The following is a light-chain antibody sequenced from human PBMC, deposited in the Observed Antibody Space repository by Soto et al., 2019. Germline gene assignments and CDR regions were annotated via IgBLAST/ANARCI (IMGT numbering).Light chain of an antibody. V-gene: IGKV3-20*01. Sequence: EIVLTQSPGILSLSPGERATLSCGASQSVSSNYLAWYQQKPGRAPRLLIYGASSRATGIPDRFSGSGSGTDFTLTISRLEPEDFAVYYCQQCGGSPRTFGQGTKVDIK. J-gene: IGKJ1*01. CDR2: GAS. CDR3: QQCGGSPRT. CDR1: QSVSSNY.